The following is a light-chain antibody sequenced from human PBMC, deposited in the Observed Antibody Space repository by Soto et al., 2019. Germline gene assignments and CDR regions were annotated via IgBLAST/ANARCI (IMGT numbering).Light chain of an antibody. V-gene: IGKV3-20*01. J-gene: IGKJ2*01. Sequence: EIVLTQSPGTLSLSPGERATLSCRASQSISNDYLAWYQQKPGQSPRLLIYRASSRATGIPDRFSGSGSGTDFTLTISRLEPEDFAVYYCHQYGSSPYTFGQGNQLEIK. CDR2: RAS. CDR1: QSISNDY. CDR3: HQYGSSPYT.